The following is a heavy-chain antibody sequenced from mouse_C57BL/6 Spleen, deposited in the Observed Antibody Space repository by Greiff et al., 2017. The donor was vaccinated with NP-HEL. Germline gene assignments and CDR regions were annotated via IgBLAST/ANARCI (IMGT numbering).Heavy chain of an antibody. CDR2: INPNNGGT. CDR1: GYTFTDYT. V-gene: IGHV1-22*01. CDR3: ARSPSYYYGSSSYYAMDY. Sequence: VQLQQSGPELVKPGASVKMSCKASGYTFTDYTMHWVKQSHGKSLEWIGYINPNNGGTSYNQKFKGKATLTVNKSSSTAYMELRSLTSEDSAVYYCARSPSYYYGSSSYYAMDYWGQGTSVTVSS. D-gene: IGHD1-1*01. J-gene: IGHJ4*01.